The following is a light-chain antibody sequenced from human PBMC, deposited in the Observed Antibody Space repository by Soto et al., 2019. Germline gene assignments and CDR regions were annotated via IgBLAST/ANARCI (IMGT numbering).Light chain of an antibody. V-gene: IGLV2-23*01. CDR1: SSDVGAYDL. CDR2: ENI. CDR3: CSYAGNRIFI. J-gene: IGLJ2*01. Sequence: SVLTQPASVSGSPGQSITISCIGTSSDVGAYDLVSWYQQHPGTAPRLIIYENIRRPSTITSRFSGSKSGNTASLTISGLRAEDEATYHCCSYAGNRIFIFGGGTKVTVL.